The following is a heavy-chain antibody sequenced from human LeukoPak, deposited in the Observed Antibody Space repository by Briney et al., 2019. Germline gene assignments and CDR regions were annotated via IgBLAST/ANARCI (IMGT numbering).Heavy chain of an antibody. Sequence: GGSLRLSCAASGFTFKYYAMTWVRQAPGKGLEWVAAIDGSGDDTYYAESVKGRFTISRDNSQNTLFLQVNSLRAEDTAVYYCARGAVQSYYYYMDVWGKGTTVTVSS. CDR2: IDGSGDDT. J-gene: IGHJ6*03. CDR1: GFTFKYYA. D-gene: IGHD1-1*01. V-gene: IGHV3-23*01. CDR3: ARGAVQSYYYYMDV.